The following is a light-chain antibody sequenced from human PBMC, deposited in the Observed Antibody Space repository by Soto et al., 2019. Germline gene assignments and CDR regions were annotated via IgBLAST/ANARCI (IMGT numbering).Light chain of an antibody. CDR3: GTWDSSLSVV. V-gene: IGLV1-51*01. Sequence: QSVLTQPPSVSVAPGQKVTISCSGSSSNIGNNYVSWYQQLPGTAPKLLIYDNNKRPSGIPDRFSGSKSGTSATLGITGLQTGDEADYYCGTWDSSLSVVFGGGTQLTVL. CDR1: SSNIGNNY. J-gene: IGLJ2*01. CDR2: DNN.